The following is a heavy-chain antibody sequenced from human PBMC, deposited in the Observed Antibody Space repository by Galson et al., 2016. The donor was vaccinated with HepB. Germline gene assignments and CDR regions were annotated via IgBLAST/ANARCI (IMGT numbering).Heavy chain of an antibody. V-gene: IGHV4-39*01. CDR2: MYQSGST. CDR1: GGSMSSSSHY. Sequence: SETLSLTCIVSGGSMSSSSHYWGWIRQPPGKGLEWIGSMYQSGSTSYNPSLKSRVTVFGDKSKNHFSLKLSSVTAADTAVYYCARHLYGSGSYFDNWGQGTLVTVSS. J-gene: IGHJ5*02. CDR3: ARHLYGSGSYFDN. D-gene: IGHD3-10*01.